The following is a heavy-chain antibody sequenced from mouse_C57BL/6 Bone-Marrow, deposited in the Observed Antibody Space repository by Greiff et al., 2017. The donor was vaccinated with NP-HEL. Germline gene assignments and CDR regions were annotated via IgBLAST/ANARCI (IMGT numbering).Heavy chain of an antibody. J-gene: IGHJ4*01. CDR3: ARIITTVVPGYAMDY. Sequence: DVKLQESGPGLVKPSQSLSLTCSVTGYSITSGYYWNWIRQFPGNKLEWMGYISYDGSNKYNPSLKNRISITRDTSKNQFFLKLNSVTTEDTATYYCARIITTVVPGYAMDYWGQGTSVTVSS. D-gene: IGHD1-1*01. V-gene: IGHV3-6*01. CDR1: GYSITSGYY. CDR2: ISYDGSN.